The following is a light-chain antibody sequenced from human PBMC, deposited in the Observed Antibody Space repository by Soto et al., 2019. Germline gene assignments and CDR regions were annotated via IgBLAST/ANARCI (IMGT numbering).Light chain of an antibody. V-gene: IGKV3-15*01. CDR1: QSVFSN. Sequence: EIVMTQSPATLSVSPGERATLSCRASQSVFSNLAWYQQKPGQAPGLLIYGASTRATGIPARFSGSGSGTQFTLTISGLQSEDFAVYYCQQYNDWPRTFGHGTKVEIK. J-gene: IGKJ1*01. CDR2: GAS. CDR3: QQYNDWPRT.